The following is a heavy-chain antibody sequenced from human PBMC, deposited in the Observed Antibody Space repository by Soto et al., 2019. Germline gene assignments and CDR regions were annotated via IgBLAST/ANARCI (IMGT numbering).Heavy chain of an antibody. CDR3: ARQGRGDAPHYGMDV. J-gene: IGHJ6*02. D-gene: IGHD3-10*01. CDR2: IYPGDSDT. V-gene: IGHV5-51*01. Sequence: GESLKISCKGSGYSFPSYWIGWVRQMPGKGLEWMGIIYPGDSDTRYSPSFQGQVTISADKSISTAYLQWSSLKASDTAMYYCARQGRGDAPHYGMDVWGQGTTVTVSS. CDR1: GYSFPSYW.